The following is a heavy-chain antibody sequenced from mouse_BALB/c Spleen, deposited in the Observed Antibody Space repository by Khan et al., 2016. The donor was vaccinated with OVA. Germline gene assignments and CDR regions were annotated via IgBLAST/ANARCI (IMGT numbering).Heavy chain of an antibody. D-gene: IGHD2-3*01. Sequence: VQLQESGPGLVAPSQSLSITCTVSGFSLTSYGVHWVRQPPGKGLEWLVVIWSDGSTNYNSVLKSRLSISKDNSKSQVFLKMNSRQTDDTAMYYCARWFDGYSSLYAMDYWGQGTSVTVSA. J-gene: IGHJ4*01. CDR2: IWSDGST. CDR1: GFSLTSYG. CDR3: ARWFDGYSSLYAMDY. V-gene: IGHV2-6*02.